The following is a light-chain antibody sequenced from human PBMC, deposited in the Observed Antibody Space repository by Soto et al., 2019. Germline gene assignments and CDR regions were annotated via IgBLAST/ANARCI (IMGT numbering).Light chain of an antibody. V-gene: IGKV1-5*03. J-gene: IGKJ1*01. CDR2: KAS. Sequence: DIQMTQSPSILSASVGDRVTITCRASQSIGSWLAWYQQKPGKAPNLPIYKASSLESGVPPRFSGSGSGTEFTLTVSSLQPDDFATYYCQQYHSYPWTFGQGTKVDIK. CDR1: QSIGSW. CDR3: QQYHSYPWT.